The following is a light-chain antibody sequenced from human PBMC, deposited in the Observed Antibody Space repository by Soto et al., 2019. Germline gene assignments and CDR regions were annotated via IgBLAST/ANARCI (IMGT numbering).Light chain of an antibody. CDR3: QQYGTTPRT. V-gene: IGKV3-20*01. CDR2: GAS. CDR1: EIVGSSY. Sequence: DIVLTQAPGTLSLSPGQRGTLSCRASEIVGSSYLAWYQQKPGQAPRLLVHGASSRAAGIPDRFSASGSGTDFTLTISRLEPEDFAVYYCQQYGTTPRTFGQGTNLEIK. J-gene: IGKJ2*01.